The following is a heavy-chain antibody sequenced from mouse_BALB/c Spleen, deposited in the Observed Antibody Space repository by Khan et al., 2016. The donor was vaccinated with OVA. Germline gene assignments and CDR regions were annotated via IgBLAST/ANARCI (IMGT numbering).Heavy chain of an antibody. CDR1: GYTFTDYY. Sequence: QVQLQQSGAELARPGASVKLSCKASGYTFTDYYINWVKQRTGQGLEWIGEISPGSGDIYYNERFKGKATMTAAKSSSTAYRQLSSLTSVASAVYFGARRNYFGYTFAYWGQGTLVTVSA. J-gene: IGHJ3*01. CDR3: ARRNYFGYTFAY. V-gene: IGHV1-77*01. CDR2: ISPGSGDI. D-gene: IGHD1-2*01.